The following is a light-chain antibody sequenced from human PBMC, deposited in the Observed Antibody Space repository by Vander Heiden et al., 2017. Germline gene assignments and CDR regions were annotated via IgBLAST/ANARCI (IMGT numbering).Light chain of an antibody. J-gene: IGLJ3*02. Sequence: QYVLTQPPTASGTPGQRVTISCSGSLTNTGSNYVHWHQQLPGTAPNLLIYRNNERPSEVPDRFSGSKSDTSAALAISGLRSEDEADYYCAAWDDSLSGWVFGGGTKLTVL. CDR2: RNN. CDR3: AAWDDSLSGWV. V-gene: IGLV1-47*01. CDR1: LTNTGSNY.